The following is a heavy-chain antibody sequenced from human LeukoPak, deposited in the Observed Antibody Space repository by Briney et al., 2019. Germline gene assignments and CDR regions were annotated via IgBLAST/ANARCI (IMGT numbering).Heavy chain of an antibody. V-gene: IGHV3-53*01. Sequence: PGGSLRLSCAASGFTVSSNYMSWVRQAPGKGLEWVSVIYSGGSTYYADSVKGRFTISRNNSKNTLYLQMNSLRAEDTAVYYRARDGSDVAGNRDYWGQGTLVTVSS. CDR3: ARDGSDVAGNRDY. D-gene: IGHD3-10*01. J-gene: IGHJ4*02. CDR2: IYSGGST. CDR1: GFTVSSNY.